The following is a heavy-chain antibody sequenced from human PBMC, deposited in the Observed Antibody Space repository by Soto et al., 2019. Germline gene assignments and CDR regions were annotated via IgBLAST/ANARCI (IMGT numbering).Heavy chain of an antibody. CDR1: GFTFSTSD. CDR2: ISGTSNYI. Sequence: GGSLRLSCAASGFTFSTSDMNWVRQAPGKGLEWVSSISGTSNYIYYVDSVKGRFTISRDNAKNSLYLQMNSLRAEDTAVYYCASAASTAYYDILPGVYYYYGMDVWGQGTTVTVSS. D-gene: IGHD3-9*01. V-gene: IGHV3-21*01. J-gene: IGHJ6*02. CDR3: ASAASTAYYDILPGVYYYYGMDV.